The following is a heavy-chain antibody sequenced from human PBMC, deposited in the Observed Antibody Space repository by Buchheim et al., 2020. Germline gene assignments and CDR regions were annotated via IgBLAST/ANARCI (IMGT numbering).Heavy chain of an antibody. CDR1: GFTFNSYG. CDR2: LSYHGRFK. J-gene: IGHJ6*01. Sequence: QVQLVESGGGVVQPGTSLRLSCGASGFTFNSYGMHWVRQAPGKGLEWVAVLSYHGRFKYYADSVKGRFTISRDNSKNMVFLKMNSLRDEDTAVYYCAKAYYYGSGSYYSDLGYYYGMDVWGQGT. D-gene: IGHD3-10*01. CDR3: AKAYYYGSGSYYSDLGYYYGMDV. V-gene: IGHV3-30*18.